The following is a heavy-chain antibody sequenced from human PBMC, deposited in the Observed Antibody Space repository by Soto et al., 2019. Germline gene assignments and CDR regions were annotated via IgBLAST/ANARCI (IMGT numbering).Heavy chain of an antibody. J-gene: IGHJ4*02. CDR2: INHSGST. D-gene: IGHD3-10*01. V-gene: IGHV4-34*01. CDR1: GGSFSGYY. Sequence: SETLSLTCAVYGGSFSGYYWSWIRQPPGKGLEWIGEINHSGSTNYNPSLKSRVTISVDTSKNQFSLKLSSVTAADTAVYYCARVKTYYYGSGMSSGGYYFDYWGQGTLVTVSS. CDR3: ARVKTYYYGSGMSSGGYYFDY.